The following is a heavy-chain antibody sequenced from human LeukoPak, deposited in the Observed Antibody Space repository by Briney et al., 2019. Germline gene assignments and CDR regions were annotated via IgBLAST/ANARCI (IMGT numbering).Heavy chain of an antibody. D-gene: IGHD3-10*01. CDR2: IYHSGST. Sequence: SQTLSLTCTVSGGSISSGGYYWSWIRQPPGKGLEWIGYIYHSGSTYYNPSLKSRVTISVDRSKNQFSLKLSSVTAADTAVYYCARGRITMVRGVISPPTDFDYWGQGTLVTVSS. CDR3: ARGRITMVRGVISPPTDFDY. V-gene: IGHV4-30-2*01. CDR1: GGSISSGGYY. J-gene: IGHJ4*02.